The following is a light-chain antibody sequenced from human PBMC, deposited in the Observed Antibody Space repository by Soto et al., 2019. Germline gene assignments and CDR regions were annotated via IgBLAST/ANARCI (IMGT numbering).Light chain of an antibody. CDR3: SSYTTSSTLV. J-gene: IGLJ2*01. Sequence: QSALTQPASVSGSPGQSITISCTGTSGDVGPYNYVSWYQQLPGKAPKLLIYEVSYRPSGVSNRFSGSKSGNTASLTISGLQAEDEADYYCSSYTTSSTLVFGGGTKLTVL. CDR2: EVS. V-gene: IGLV2-14*01. CDR1: SGDVGPYNY.